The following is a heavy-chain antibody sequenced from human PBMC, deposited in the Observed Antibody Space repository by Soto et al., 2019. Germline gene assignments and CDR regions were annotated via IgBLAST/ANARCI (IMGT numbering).Heavy chain of an antibody. Sequence: VQLVESGGGLIQPGGSLRLSCEASGFTVSNNHMTWVRQAAGKGLELVSFVHGGGSTSYADSVKGRFTISRDNSKNTLYLQMDSLRAEDTAIYCCARRLTTAASLDYWGRGTLVTVSS. CDR1: GFTVSNNH. CDR2: VHGGGST. V-gene: IGHV3-53*01. J-gene: IGHJ4*02. D-gene: IGHD3-16*01. CDR3: ARRLTTAASLDY.